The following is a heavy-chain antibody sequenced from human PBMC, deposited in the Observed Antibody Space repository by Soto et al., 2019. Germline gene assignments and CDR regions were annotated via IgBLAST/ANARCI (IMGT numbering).Heavy chain of an antibody. CDR3: ASHSSHWPFFDF. D-gene: IGHD6-13*01. Sequence: SETLSLTCTVSGDSISSGDYYWSWIRQPPGKGLEWIGYIYYTGLSNSNPSLNSRVTMSVDTSKNQFSLKLSSVTAADTAVYYCASHSSHWPFFDFWGQGTLVTVSS. V-gene: IGHV4-61*08. CDR1: GDSISSGDYY. J-gene: IGHJ4*02. CDR2: IYYTGLS.